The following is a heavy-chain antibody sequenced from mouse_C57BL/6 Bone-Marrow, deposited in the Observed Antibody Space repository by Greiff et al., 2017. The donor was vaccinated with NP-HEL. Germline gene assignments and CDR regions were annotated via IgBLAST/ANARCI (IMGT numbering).Heavy chain of an antibody. V-gene: IGHV3-6*01. CDR2: ISYDGSN. D-gene: IGHD2-4*01. CDR1: GYSITSGYY. J-gene: IGHJ3*01. Sequence: EVKLVESGPGLVKPSQSLSLTCSVTGYSITSGYYWNWIRQFPGNKLEWMGYISYDGSNNYNPSLKNRISITRDTSKNQFFLKLNSVTTEDTATYYCARGRLPWFAYWGQGTLVTVSA. CDR3: ARGRLPWFAY.